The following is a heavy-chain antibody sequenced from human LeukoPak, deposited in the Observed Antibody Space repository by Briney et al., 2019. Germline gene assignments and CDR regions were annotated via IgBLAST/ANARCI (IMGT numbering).Heavy chain of an antibody. D-gene: IGHD2-15*01. J-gene: IGHJ4*02. CDR3: AKRDCSGGSCYSPLDY. Sequence: GGSLRLSCAASGFTFSSYAMSWVRQAPGMGLEWVSVISGGGGTTFYADSVKGRFTISRDNSKNTVYLRMNSLRAEDTAVYYCAKRDCSGGSCYSPLDYWGQGTLVTVSS. V-gene: IGHV3-23*01. CDR1: GFTFSSYA. CDR2: ISGGGGTT.